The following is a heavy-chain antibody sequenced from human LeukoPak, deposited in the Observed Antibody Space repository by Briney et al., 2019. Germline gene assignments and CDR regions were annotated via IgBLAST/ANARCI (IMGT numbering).Heavy chain of an antibody. J-gene: IGHJ3*02. CDR2: IYYSGST. Sequence: SETLSLTCTVSGGSISSSSYYWGWIRQPPGKGLEWIGSIYYSGSTYYNPSLKSRVTISVDTSKNQFSLKLSSVTAADTAVYYCARVVKDYYDSSGYGAFDIWGQGTMVTVSS. D-gene: IGHD3-22*01. CDR1: GGSISSSSYY. V-gene: IGHV4-39*07. CDR3: ARVVKDYYDSSGYGAFDI.